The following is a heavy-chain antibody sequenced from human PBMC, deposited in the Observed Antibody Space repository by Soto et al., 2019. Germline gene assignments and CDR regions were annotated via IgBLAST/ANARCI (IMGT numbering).Heavy chain of an antibody. CDR1: GYSFTSYW. V-gene: IGHV5-10-1*01. Sequence: ESLKICCKGYGYSFTSYWISWVRQMPGKGLEWMGRIDPSDSYTNYSPSFQGHVTISADKSISTAYLQWSSLKASDTAMYYCARDYDFWSGYYYGNHVCFQGTTFTVSS. J-gene: IGHJ6*02. CDR3: ARDYDFWSGYYYGNHV. CDR2: IDPSDSYT. D-gene: IGHD3-3*01.